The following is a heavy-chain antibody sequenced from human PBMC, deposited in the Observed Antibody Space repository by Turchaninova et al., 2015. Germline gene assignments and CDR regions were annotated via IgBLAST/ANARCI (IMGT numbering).Heavy chain of an antibody. CDR2: ISGSGGST. Sequence: EVQLLESGGGLVQPGGSLRLSCAASGFTFSSYAMSWVRQAPGKGLEWVSAISGSGGSTYYADSVKGRLTISRDNSKNTLYLQMKSLRAEDTAAYYCAKGPYCISTTGYLKDSFDIWAQGKM. CDR1: GFTFSSYA. J-gene: IGHJ3*02. D-gene: IGHD2-2*01. V-gene: IGHV3-23*01. CDR3: AKGPYCISTTGYLKDSFDI.